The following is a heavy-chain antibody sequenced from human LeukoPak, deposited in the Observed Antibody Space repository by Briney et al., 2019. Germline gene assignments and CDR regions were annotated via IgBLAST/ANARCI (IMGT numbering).Heavy chain of an antibody. CDR1: GGSFSGYS. J-gene: IGHJ3*02. V-gene: IGHV4-34*01. Sequence: PSETLSLTCAVYGGSFSGYSWNWIRQPPMKGLEWIGEINHSGGTNYNPSLKSRVTISVDTSKKQFSLKLSSVTAADTAVYYCARDRDGYTSVDIWGQGTMVTVSS. CDR2: INHSGGT. CDR3: ARDRDGYTSVDI. D-gene: IGHD5-24*01.